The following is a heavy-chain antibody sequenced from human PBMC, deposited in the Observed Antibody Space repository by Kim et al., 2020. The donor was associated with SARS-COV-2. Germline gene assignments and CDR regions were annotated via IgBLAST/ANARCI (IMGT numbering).Heavy chain of an antibody. CDR2: IRSKAYGGTV. J-gene: IGHJ4*02. V-gene: IGHV3-49*04. CDR3: VRADTALEAVVTAN. CDR1: GFTLGDYV. D-gene: IGHD2-21*02. Sequence: GGSLRLSCTTSGFTLGDYVMGWVRQAPGEGLEWVSFIRSKAYGGTVEYAASVKGRFTISSDESKSIAHLQMNSLKIEDTVVYYCVRADTALEAVVTANWGQGDLVLGSS.